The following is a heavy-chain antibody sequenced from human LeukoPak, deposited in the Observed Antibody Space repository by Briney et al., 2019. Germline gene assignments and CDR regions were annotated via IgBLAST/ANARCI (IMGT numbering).Heavy chain of an antibody. CDR3: AKEEHSYGSRVFDY. CDR2: ISYDGSNK. Sequence: GGSLRLSCAASGFTFSSYAMHLVRQAPGKGLEWVAVISYDGSNKYYADSVKGRFTISRDNSKNTLYLQMNSLRAEDTAVYYCAKEEHSYGSRVFDYWGQGTLVTVSS. CDR1: GFTFSSYA. J-gene: IGHJ4*02. V-gene: IGHV3-30-3*01. D-gene: IGHD5-18*01.